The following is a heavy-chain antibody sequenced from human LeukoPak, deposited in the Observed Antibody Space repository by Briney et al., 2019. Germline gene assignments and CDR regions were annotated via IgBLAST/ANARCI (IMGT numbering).Heavy chain of an antibody. J-gene: IGHJ5*02. Sequence: SETLSLTCTVSGGSISSSSYYWGWIRQPPGKGLEWIGSIYYSGSTYYNPSLKSRVTISVDTSKNQFSLKLSSVTAADTAVYYCARHAATGYFDWLDWFDPWGQGTLVTVSS. D-gene: IGHD3-9*01. V-gene: IGHV4-39*01. CDR1: GGSISSSSYY. CDR2: IYYSGST. CDR3: ARHAATGYFDWLDWFDP.